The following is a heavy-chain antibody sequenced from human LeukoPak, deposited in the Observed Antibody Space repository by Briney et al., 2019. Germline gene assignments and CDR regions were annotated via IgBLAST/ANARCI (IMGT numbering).Heavy chain of an antibody. CDR3: AREGYTGYYFDY. CDR1: GGTFTSYA. Sequence: SVKVSCKASGGTFTSYAISWVRQAPGQGLEWMGGIIPIFGTANYAQKFQGRVTITTDESTSTAYMELSSLRSEDTAVYYCAREGYTGYYFDYWGQGTLVTVSS. V-gene: IGHV1-69*05. CDR2: IIPIFGTA. D-gene: IGHD5-24*01. J-gene: IGHJ4*02.